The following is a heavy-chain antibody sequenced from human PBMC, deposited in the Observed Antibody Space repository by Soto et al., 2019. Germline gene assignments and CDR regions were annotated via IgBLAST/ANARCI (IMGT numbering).Heavy chain of an antibody. CDR3: ARRGSSGWYHAFDI. CDR2: ISTYSGNT. V-gene: IGHV1-18*01. Sequence: ASVKVSCKASGYTFTSYGISWVRQAPGQRLEWMGWISTYSGNTNYAQKLQGRVTMTTDTSTSTAYMELRSLRSDDTAVYYCARRGSSGWYHAFDIWGQGTMVTVSS. D-gene: IGHD6-19*01. CDR1: GYTFTSYG. J-gene: IGHJ3*02.